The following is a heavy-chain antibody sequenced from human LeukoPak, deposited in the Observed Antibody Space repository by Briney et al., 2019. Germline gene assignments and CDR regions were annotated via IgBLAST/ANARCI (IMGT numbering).Heavy chain of an antibody. Sequence: SETLSLTCAVFGGSFSGYFWNWIRKPPGKGLEWFGYIYYSGNTDYNPSLKSRVTISVDTSKNQFSLKLTSVTTADTAVYFCARSYDSRGYYYYGMDVWGQGTTVTVSS. J-gene: IGHJ6*02. CDR2: IYYSGNT. D-gene: IGHD3-22*01. V-gene: IGHV4-59*01. CDR1: GGSFSGYF. CDR3: ARSYDSRGYYYYGMDV.